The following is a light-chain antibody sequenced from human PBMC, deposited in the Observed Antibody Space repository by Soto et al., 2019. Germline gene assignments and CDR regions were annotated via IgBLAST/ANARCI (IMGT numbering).Light chain of an antibody. CDR1: QSVLYSSNNKNY. CDR3: QQYYSTPPT. CDR2: WAS. Sequence: DIVMTQSPDSLAVSLGERATINCKSSQSVLYSSNNKNYLAWYQQKPGQPPKLLIYWASTRESGVPDRFGGSGSGTDLTLTISSLQAEDVAVYYCQQYYSTPPTFGQGTKVDIK. J-gene: IGKJ1*01. V-gene: IGKV4-1*01.